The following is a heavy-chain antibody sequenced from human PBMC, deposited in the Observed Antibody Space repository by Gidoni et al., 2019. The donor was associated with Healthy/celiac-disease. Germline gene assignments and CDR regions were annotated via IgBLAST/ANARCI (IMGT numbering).Heavy chain of an antibody. V-gene: IGHV3-30*18. Sequence: QVQLVESGGGVVQPGRSMRLPCAASGFTFSSYGMHWVRQAPGKGLEWVAVISYDGSNKYYADSVKGRFTISRDNSKNTLYLQMNSLRAEDTAVYYCAKDPGQGIAARPFDYWGQGTLVTVSS. CDR2: ISYDGSNK. J-gene: IGHJ4*02. D-gene: IGHD6-6*01. CDR3: AKDPGQGIAARPFDY. CDR1: GFTFSSYG.